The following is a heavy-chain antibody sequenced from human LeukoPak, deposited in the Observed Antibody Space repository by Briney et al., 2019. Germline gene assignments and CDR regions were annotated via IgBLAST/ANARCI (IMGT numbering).Heavy chain of an antibody. Sequence: GPSVKVSCKASGGTFSSYSISWVRQAPGQRLEWMGGIIPIFGTANYAQKFQGRTTITTDESTSTAYMELSSLRSEDTAVYYCARCSSGWYIDGEVGFDYWGQGTLVTVSS. J-gene: IGHJ4*02. CDR3: ARCSSGWYIDGEVGFDY. D-gene: IGHD6-19*01. CDR2: IIPIFGTA. CDR1: GGTFSSYS. V-gene: IGHV1-69*05.